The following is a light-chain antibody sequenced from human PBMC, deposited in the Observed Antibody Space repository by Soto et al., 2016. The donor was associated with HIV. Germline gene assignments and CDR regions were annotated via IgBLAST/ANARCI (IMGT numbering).Light chain of an antibody. CDR1: ENIDNF. Sequence: IQLTQSPSSLSASVGDRVILNCKTSENIDNFLNWYHQRPGQAPTLLIFSATDLAEGVPMRFIGSQDGTNFTVIIDTLTSEDFGTYFCQQSYTTPRTFGQGTSVEIK. J-gene: IGKJ2*01. V-gene: IGKV1-39*01. CDR3: QQSYTTPRT. CDR2: SAT.